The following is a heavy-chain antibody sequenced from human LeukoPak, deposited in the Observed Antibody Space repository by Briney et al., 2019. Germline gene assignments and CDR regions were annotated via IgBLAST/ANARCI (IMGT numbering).Heavy chain of an antibody. V-gene: IGHV3-7*01. CDR3: AREGQWLVRYFDL. CDR1: GFTFNNHW. J-gene: IGHJ2*01. D-gene: IGHD6-19*01. Sequence: GGSLRLSCAASGFTFNNHWMSWVRQAPGKGLEWVANIKQDGSEKNYVDSVKGRFTISRDNAKNSLFLQMSSLRVEDTAVYYCAREGQWLVRYFDLWGRGTLVTVSS. CDR2: IKQDGSEK.